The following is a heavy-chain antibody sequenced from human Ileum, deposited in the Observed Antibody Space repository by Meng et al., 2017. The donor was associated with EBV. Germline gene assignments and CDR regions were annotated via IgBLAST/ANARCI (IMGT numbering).Heavy chain of an antibody. Sequence: QESAHGLVRPPASLSLICVLSGASIGSSYWWTWSRQPPEKGLEWIGEIYHSGSTNYNPSLKSRLTLSVDKSKSQFSLELISVTAADTAVYYCARGRRFGSGRYALDYWGQGTLVTVSS. J-gene: IGHJ4*02. V-gene: IGHV4-4*03. CDR2: IYHSGST. CDR3: ARGRRFGSGRYALDY. CDR1: GASIGSSYW. D-gene: IGHD3-10*01.